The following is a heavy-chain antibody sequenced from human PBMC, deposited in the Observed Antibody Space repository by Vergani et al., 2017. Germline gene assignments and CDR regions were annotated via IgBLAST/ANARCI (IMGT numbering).Heavy chain of an antibody. V-gene: IGHV4-4*07. CDR1: GGSITSYY. CDR2: IYTSGST. Sequence: QVQLQESGPGLVKPSETLSLSCTVSGGSITSYYWSWIRQPAGKGLEWIGRIYTSGSTNYNPSLKSRVTMSVDTSKNHLSLTLTSVTAADTAGDYCAGDNCESCGSCLASWGQGSVVAVSP. J-gene: IGHJ5*02. D-gene: IGHD1-20*01. CDR3: AGDNCESCGSCLAS.